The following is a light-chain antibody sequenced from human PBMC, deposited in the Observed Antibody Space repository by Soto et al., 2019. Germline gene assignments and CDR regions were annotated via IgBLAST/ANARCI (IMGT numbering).Light chain of an antibody. CDR1: SSDVGGYNY. CDR3: SSYAGSRV. V-gene: IGLV2-8*01. J-gene: IGLJ2*01. Sequence: QSALTQPPSASGSPGQSVTISCTGTSSDVGGYNYVSWYQQHPGKAPKLMIYEVSKRPSGVPDRFSGSKSGNTASLTVSGLQAVEEADYYCSSYAGSRVFGGGTKLTVL. CDR2: EVS.